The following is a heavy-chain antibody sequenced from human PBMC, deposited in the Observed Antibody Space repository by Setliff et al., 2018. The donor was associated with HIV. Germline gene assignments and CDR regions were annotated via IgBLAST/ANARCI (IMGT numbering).Heavy chain of an antibody. CDR3: ARSGREANLDGLYGVHYFDY. D-gene: IGHD4-17*01. V-gene: IGHV1-69*10. CDR1: GGTFSSYV. J-gene: IGHJ4*02. CDR2: IIPMYGVT. Sequence: ASVKVSCKASGGTFSSYVISWVRQAPGQGPEWMGGIIPMYGVTNYAQKFQGRVTITRDTSTSTVYMELSSLRSEDTAIYYWARSGREANLDGLYGVHYFDYWGQGTLVTVSS.